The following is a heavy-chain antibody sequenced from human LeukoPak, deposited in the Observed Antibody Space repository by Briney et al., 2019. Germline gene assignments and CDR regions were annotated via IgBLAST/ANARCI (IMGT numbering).Heavy chain of an antibody. D-gene: IGHD4-11*01. CDR3: ARIMTTVTTRDYYYYMDV. Sequence: ASVTVSCKASGYTFTSYGISWVRQAPGQGLEWMGWISAYNGNTKSAQKFQGRVTMTTDTSTSTAYMELRSLRSDDTAVYYCARIMTTVTTRDYYYYMDVWGKGTTVTVSS. CDR1: GYTFTSYG. J-gene: IGHJ6*03. V-gene: IGHV1-18*01. CDR2: ISAYNGNT.